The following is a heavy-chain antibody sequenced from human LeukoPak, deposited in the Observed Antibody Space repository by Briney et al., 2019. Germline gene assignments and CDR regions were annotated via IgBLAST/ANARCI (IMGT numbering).Heavy chain of an antibody. V-gene: IGHV4-59*08. J-gene: IGHJ5*02. Sequence: SETLSLTCTVSGGSISSYYWSWIRQPPGKGLEWIGYIYYSGSTNYNPSLKSRVTISVDTSKNQFSLKLSSVTAADTAVYYCARGKSRVSGWFNNWFDPWGQGTLVTVSS. CDR2: IYYSGST. CDR1: GGSISSYY. D-gene: IGHD6-19*01. CDR3: ARGKSRVSGWFNNWFDP.